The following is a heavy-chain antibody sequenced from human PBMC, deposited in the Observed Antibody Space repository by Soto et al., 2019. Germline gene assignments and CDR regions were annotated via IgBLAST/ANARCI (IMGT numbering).Heavy chain of an antibody. CDR1: GGSISSGDYY. D-gene: IGHD3-10*01. Sequence: PSETLSLTCTVSGGSISSGDYYWSWIRQPPGKGLEWIGYIYYTGSTYYNPSLKSRVTISVDTSKNQFSLKLTSVTAADTAVYYCARGSRGSGTYNSWGQGTLVTVSS. CDR3: ARGSRGSGTYNS. V-gene: IGHV4-30-4*01. CDR2: IYYTGST. J-gene: IGHJ4*02.